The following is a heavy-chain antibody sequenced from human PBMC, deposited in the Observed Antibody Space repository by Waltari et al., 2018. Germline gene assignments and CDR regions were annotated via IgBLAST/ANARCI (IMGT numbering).Heavy chain of an antibody. CDR3: ATRDILGGSQNYYYYGMDV. D-gene: IGHD1-26*01. Sequence: QVQLVESGGGVVQPGRSLRLSCAASRFSLTTYGMHWVRQAPGKGLGWWAFISSDGSYEYYPDAVKGRFTISRDNSKTTVFLQMNSLRDEDTAVYYCATRDILGGSQNYYYYGMDVWGQGTRVTVSS. V-gene: IGHV3-30*03. CDR2: ISSDGSYE. CDR1: RFSLTTYG. J-gene: IGHJ6*02.